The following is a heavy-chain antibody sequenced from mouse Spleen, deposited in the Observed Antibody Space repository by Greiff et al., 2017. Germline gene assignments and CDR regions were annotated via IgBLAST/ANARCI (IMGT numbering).Heavy chain of an antibody. Sequence: ESGPGLVKPSQSLSLTCSVTGYSITSGYYWNWIRQFPGNKLEWMGYISYDGSNNYNPSLKNRISITRDTSKNQFFLKLNSVTTEDTATYYCASYHYYAMDYWGQGTSVTVSS. V-gene: IGHV3-6*01. CDR3: ASYHYYAMDY. CDR2: ISYDGSN. J-gene: IGHJ4*01. CDR1: GYSITSGYY.